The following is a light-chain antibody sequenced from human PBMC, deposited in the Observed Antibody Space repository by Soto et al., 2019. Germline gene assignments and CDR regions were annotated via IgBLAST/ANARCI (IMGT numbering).Light chain of an antibody. CDR3: CSYAGSSTSWV. J-gene: IGLJ3*02. Sequence: QSVLTQPASVSGSPGQSITISCTGTISDVGSYDLVSWYQQHPGKAPKLMIYEGSKRPSGVSSRFSGSKSGNTASLTISGLQAEDEADYYCCSYAGSSTSWVFGGVTKLTVL. V-gene: IGLV2-23*01. CDR1: ISDVGSYDL. CDR2: EGS.